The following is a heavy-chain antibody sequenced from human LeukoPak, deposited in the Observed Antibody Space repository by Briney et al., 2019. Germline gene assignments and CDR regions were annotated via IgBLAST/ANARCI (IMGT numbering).Heavy chain of an antibody. CDR1: GGTFSSYA. V-gene: IGHV1-69*13. CDR2: IIPIFGTA. CDR3: ARGNPSGSYRAPFDY. Sequence: EASVKVSCKASGGTFSSYAISWVRQAPGQGLEWMGGIIPIFGTANYAQKFQGRVTITADESTSTAYMELSSLRSEDTAVYYCARGNPSGSYRAPFDYWGQGTLVTVSS. D-gene: IGHD3-10*01. J-gene: IGHJ4*02.